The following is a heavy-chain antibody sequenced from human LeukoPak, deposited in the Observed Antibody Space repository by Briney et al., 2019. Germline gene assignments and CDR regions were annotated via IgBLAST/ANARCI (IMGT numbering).Heavy chain of an antibody. CDR3: ARLRVRGVIGAFDI. CDR2: IDPSDSYN. J-gene: IGHJ3*02. V-gene: IGHV5-10-1*01. Sequence: GESLKISLNGSWCSFTSYWISWVRQMPGKGLGWMGRIDPSDSYNNYRPSFQGHVTISADKSISTAYLQWSSLKASDTAMYYCARLRVRGVIGAFDIWGQGTMVTVSS. D-gene: IGHD3-10*01. CDR1: WCSFTSYW.